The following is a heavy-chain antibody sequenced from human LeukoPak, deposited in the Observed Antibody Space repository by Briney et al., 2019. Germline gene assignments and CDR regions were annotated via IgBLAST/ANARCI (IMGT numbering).Heavy chain of an antibody. Sequence: GGSLRLPCAASGFTFSSYWMSWVRQAPGKGLEWVANIKQDGSEKYYVDSVKGRFTISRDNAKNSLYLQMNSLRAEDTAVYYCARDSSSGWTTYYYYYGMDVWGQGTTVTVSS. CDR3: ARDSSSGWTTYYYYYGMDV. D-gene: IGHD6-19*01. CDR1: GFTFSSYW. J-gene: IGHJ6*02. V-gene: IGHV3-7*01. CDR2: IKQDGSEK.